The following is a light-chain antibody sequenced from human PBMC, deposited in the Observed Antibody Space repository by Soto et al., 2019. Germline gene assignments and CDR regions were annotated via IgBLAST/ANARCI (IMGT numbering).Light chain of an antibody. J-gene: IGKJ1*01. CDR1: QSISSW. V-gene: IGKV1-5*01. CDR3: QQYNRYWT. Sequence: DIQMTQSPSTLSASVGDRVTITCRASQSISSWLAWYQQKPGKAPKLLIYDASSLESGVPSRFSGSGSGTEFTLTISSLQPDNVATYYYQQYNRYWTFGQGTKVYIK. CDR2: DAS.